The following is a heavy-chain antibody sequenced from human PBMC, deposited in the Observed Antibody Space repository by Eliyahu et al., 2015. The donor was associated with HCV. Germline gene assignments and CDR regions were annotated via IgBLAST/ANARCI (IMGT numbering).Heavy chain of an antibody. CDR3: ARDQGETSGYVWASLRNYFDS. Sequence: QVQLQQSGPGLVKPSQTLXLTCAISGDSVSSNSVAWXWVRQSPSRGLEWLGRTYYRSKWYNDYAVSVKSRITINPDTSKNQFSLQLNSVTPEDTAVYYCARDQGETSGYVWASLRNYFDSWGQGTLVTVSS. CDR1: GDSVSSNSVA. CDR2: TYYRSKWYN. D-gene: IGHD3-16*01. V-gene: IGHV6-1*01. J-gene: IGHJ4*02.